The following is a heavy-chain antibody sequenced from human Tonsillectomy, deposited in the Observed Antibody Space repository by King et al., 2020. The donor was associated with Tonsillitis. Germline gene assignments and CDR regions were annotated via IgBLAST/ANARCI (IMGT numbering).Heavy chain of an antibody. CDR2: INHSGST. J-gene: IGHJ4*02. Sequence: VQLQQWGAGLLKPSETLSLTCAVYGGSFSGFYWSWIRQPPGKGLEWIGEINHSGSTNYNPSLKSRVTISVDTSKNQFSLKLSSVTAADTAVYYCARVTRFGEFLIAYWGXGTLVTVSS. CDR1: GGSFSGFY. V-gene: IGHV4-34*01. CDR3: ARVTRFGEFLIAY. D-gene: IGHD3-10*02.